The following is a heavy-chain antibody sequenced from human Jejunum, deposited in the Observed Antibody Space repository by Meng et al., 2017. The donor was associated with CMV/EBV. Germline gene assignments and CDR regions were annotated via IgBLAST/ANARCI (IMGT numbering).Heavy chain of an antibody. V-gene: IGHV7-4-1*02. CDR2: NNTSGAHP. J-gene: IGHJ4*02. Sequence: CKTAGYSVIPFGIRRAPEAPGQRLAWMGWNNTSGAHPTLAQGFTGRFVFSLDSSVSTAYLQINSLRAEDTAAYYCTRGGEVHSAKFDYWGQGTLVTVSS. CDR3: TRGGEVHSAKFDY. CDR1: GYSVIPFG. D-gene: IGHD2-21*01.